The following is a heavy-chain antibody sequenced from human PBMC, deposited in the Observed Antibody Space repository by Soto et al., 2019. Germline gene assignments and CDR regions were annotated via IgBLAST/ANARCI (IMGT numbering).Heavy chain of an antibody. CDR1: GYSFAGYW. CDR2: IDPSDSQT. V-gene: IGHV5-10-1*01. J-gene: IGHJ4*02. Sequence: PVASLKISCKVSGYSFAGYWITWVRQKPGKGLEWMGRIDPSDSQTYYSPSFRGHVTISVTKSITTVFLQWSSLRASDTAMYYCARQIYDSDTGPNFQYYFDSWGQGTPVTVS. D-gene: IGHD3-22*01. CDR3: ARQIYDSDTGPNFQYYFDS.